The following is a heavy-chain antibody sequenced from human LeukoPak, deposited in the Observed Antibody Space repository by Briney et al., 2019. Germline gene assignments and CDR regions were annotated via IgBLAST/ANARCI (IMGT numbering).Heavy chain of an antibody. V-gene: IGHV4-30-2*01. CDR2: IYRSGST. CDR1: GGSINSGGYS. Sequence: SETLSLTCSVSGGSINSGGYSWSWIRQPPGKGLEWIGDIYRSGSTFYNLSLQRRLTISLDRSKNELSLTLTSVTAADTAGYYCTRERGRAYYFDYWGRGILVIVSS. D-gene: IGHD3-10*01. J-gene: IGHJ4*02. CDR3: TRERGRAYYFDY.